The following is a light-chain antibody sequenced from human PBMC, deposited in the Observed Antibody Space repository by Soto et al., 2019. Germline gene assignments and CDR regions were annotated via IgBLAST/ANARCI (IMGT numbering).Light chain of an antibody. Sequence: QSVLTQPASVSGSPGQSITISCSGTTSDIGRYNFVSWYQQHPGKAPKLIIYEVTVRPSGLSNRFSASKSGTTASLTISGLQDEDEAVYYCSSHTSSTYWVFGGGTKLTVL. V-gene: IGLV2-14*01. CDR3: SSHTSSTYWV. CDR2: EVT. J-gene: IGLJ3*02. CDR1: TSDIGRYNF.